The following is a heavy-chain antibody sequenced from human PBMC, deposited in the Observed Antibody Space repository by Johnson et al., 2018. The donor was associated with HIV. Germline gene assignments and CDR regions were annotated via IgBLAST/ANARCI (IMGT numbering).Heavy chain of an antibody. J-gene: IGHJ3*02. CDR2: IRYDGSSE. V-gene: IGHV3-30*02. Sequence: QVQLVESGGGVVQPGGSLRLSCATSGFTFRNFGMHWVRQAPGKGLEWVSFIRYDGSSEYYADSVKGRFTISIDTPKNTLFLQMNSLRAEDTAVYYCAKCGKLLWSGDNDGFDIWGQGTMVTVSS. CDR1: GFTFRNFG. CDR3: AKCGKLLWSGDNDGFDI. D-gene: IGHD3-10*02.